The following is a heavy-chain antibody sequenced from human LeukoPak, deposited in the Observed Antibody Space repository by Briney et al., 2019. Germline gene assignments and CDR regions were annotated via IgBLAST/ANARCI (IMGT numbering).Heavy chain of an antibody. V-gene: IGHV4-59*01. CDR2: IYYSGST. J-gene: IGHJ3*02. CDR3: ARDDAFDI. CDR1: GGSISSYY. Sequence: PSETLSLTCTVSGGSISSYYWSWIRQPPGKGREWIGYIYYSGSTNYNPSLKSRVTISVDTSKIQFSLKLISVTAADTAVYYCARDDAFDIWGQGTMVTVSS.